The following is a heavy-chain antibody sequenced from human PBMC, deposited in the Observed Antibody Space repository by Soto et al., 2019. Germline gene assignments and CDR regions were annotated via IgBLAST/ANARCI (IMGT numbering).Heavy chain of an antibody. J-gene: IGHJ6*02. CDR1: GYTLASYG. CDR3: ARAYVTVTRPDV. D-gene: IGHD4-17*01. Sequence: ASVKVSCKASGYTLASYGSSWVRQAPGQGLEWMGWISAYNGNTNYAQKLQGRVTMTTDTSTSTAYMELRSLRSDDTAVYYCARAYVTVTRPDVWGQGTTVTVSS. V-gene: IGHV1-18*01. CDR2: ISAYNGNT.